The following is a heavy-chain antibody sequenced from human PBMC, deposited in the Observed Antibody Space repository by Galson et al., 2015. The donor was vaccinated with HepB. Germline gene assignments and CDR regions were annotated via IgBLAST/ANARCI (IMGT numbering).Heavy chain of an antibody. CDR1: GFTFSGSA. V-gene: IGHV3-73*01. D-gene: IGHD6-13*01. Sequence: LRLSCAASGFTFSGSAIHWVRQTSGRGLEWIGRIGSKANSYATAYVASVRGRFTISRDDSKNTAFLQLNSLKTDDTAVYYCTRMGDLSGYSSLWGQGTLVTVSS. J-gene: IGHJ4*02. CDR3: TRMGDLSGYSSL. CDR2: IGSKANSYAT.